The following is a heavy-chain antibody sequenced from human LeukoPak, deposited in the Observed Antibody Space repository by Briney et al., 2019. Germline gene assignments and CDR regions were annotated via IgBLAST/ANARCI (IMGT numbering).Heavy chain of an antibody. CDR1: GYTFTSYY. J-gene: IGHJ4*02. D-gene: IGHD4-17*01. CDR3: AREAVTTPTIDY. Sequence: DSVKVSCEASGYTFTSYYMHWVRQAPGQGLEWMGIINPSGGSTSYAQKFQGRVTMTRDMSTSTVYMELSSLRSEDTAVYYCAREAVTTPTIDYWGQGTLVTVSS. V-gene: IGHV1-46*01. CDR2: INPSGGST.